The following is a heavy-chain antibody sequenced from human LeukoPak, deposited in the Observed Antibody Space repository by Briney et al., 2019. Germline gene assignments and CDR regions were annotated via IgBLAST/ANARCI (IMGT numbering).Heavy chain of an antibody. CDR2: IYYSGST. CDR1: GGSISSYY. J-gene: IGHJ4*02. CDR3: AREKSGYDY. Sequence: SETLSLTCTVSGGSISSYYWSWIRQPPGKGLEWIGYIYYSGSTYYNPSLKSRVTISVDTSKNQFSLKLSSVTAADTAVYYCAREKSGYDYWGQGTLVTVSS. V-gene: IGHV4-59*12. D-gene: IGHD3-10*01.